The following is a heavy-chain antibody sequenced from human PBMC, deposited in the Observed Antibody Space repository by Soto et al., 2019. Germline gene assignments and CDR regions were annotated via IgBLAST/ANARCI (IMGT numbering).Heavy chain of an antibody. CDR2: IYDSESA. D-gene: IGHD6-6*01. CDR3: ARASSSSSAADY. Sequence: QVQLQESGPGLVKPSQTLSLTCSVSGESISSGGYYWSWIRHHPGKGLEWIGYIYDSESAYYNPSLKGRVXIXMHXSKNHFAMRLSSVTAADTAVYYCARASSSSSAADYWGQGTLATVSS. V-gene: IGHV4-31*03. J-gene: IGHJ4*02. CDR1: GESISSGGYY.